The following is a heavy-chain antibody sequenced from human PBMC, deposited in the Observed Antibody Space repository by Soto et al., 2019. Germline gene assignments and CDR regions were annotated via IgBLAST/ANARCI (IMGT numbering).Heavy chain of an antibody. CDR1: GSSGDGGGC. CDR3: ARVPSPFDSSHALHA. V-gene: IGHV4-30-4*01. Sequence: GSSGDGGGCWSLIRQPPGKGLEWIGYIFSSGTTYYNPSLKSRLTMSLDTSQNQFSLKLNSVTDADTAVYYCARVPSPFDSSHALHAWGHATPVT. CDR2: IFSSGTT. J-gene: IGHJ6*02. D-gene: IGHD3-16*01.